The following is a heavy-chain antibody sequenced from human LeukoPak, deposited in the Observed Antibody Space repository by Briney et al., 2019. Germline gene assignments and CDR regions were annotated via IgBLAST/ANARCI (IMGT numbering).Heavy chain of an antibody. CDR3: ARGPLGGSPYRTFDH. CDR1: GFTVSSNY. J-gene: IGHJ4*02. V-gene: IGHV3-13*01. D-gene: IGHD1-26*01. CDR2: LATAGDT. Sequence: TGGSLRLSCAASGFTVSSNYMSWVRQAPGKGLEWVSTLATAGDTYYPGSVKGRFTISRENAKNSLYLQMNSLRAGDTAVYYCARGPLGGSPYRTFDHWGQGTLVTVSS.